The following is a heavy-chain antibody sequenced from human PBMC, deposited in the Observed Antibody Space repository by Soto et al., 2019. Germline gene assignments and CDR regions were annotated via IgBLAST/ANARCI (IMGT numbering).Heavy chain of an antibody. Sequence: QVQLVQSGAEVKKPGSSVKVSCKASGGTFSSYAISWVRQAPGLGLEWMGGITPIHGTAKYAQNFQGRVTITADESTSTVYMELSLRSDDTAVYYCARDQVAGTGFDPWGQGTLVTVSS. CDR3: ARDQVAGTGFDP. D-gene: IGHD6-19*01. CDR1: GGTFSSYA. J-gene: IGHJ5*02. V-gene: IGHV1-69*01. CDR2: ITPIHGTA.